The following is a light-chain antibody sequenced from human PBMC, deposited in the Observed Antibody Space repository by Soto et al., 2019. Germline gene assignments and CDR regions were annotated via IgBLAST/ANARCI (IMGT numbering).Light chain of an antibody. CDR3: SSFTRSSTWV. CDR1: SSDIGGYNY. V-gene: IGLV2-14*01. J-gene: IGLJ3*02. CDR2: EVS. Sequence: QSALTQPASVSGSPGQSITISCTGTSSDIGGYNYVSWYQQHPGKAPKLMMSEVSNRPSGVSHRFSGSKSGNTASLTISGLQAEDEADYYCSSFTRSSTWVFGGGTQLTVL.